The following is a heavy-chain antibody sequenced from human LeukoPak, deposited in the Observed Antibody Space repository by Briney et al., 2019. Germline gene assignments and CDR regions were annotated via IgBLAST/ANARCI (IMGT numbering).Heavy chain of an antibody. CDR3: AKDLGDRTAAIAY. Sequence: PGGSLRLSCVVYGLSFITYAMKWVRQVSGKGLEWVAGIRRKSGIIGYADSVKGRFTTSRDNAKNSLFLQMNSLKAENTPLYYCAKDLGDRTAAIAYWGQGTLVTVSS. CDR2: IRRKSGII. J-gene: IGHJ4*02. V-gene: IGHV3-9*01. CDR1: GLSFITYA. D-gene: IGHD3-16*01.